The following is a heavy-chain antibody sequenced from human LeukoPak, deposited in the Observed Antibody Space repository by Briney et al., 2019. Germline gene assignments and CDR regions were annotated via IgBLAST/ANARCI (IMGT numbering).Heavy chain of an antibody. CDR1: GGTFSRYA. CDR2: IIPIFGTA. J-gene: IGHJ5*02. D-gene: IGHD3-3*01. V-gene: IGHV1-69*01. Sequence: SVKVYCKASGGTFSRYAISWVRQAPGQGLEWMGGIIPIFGTANYAQKFQGRVTITADESTSTAYMELSSLRSEDTAVYYCARELRFLVGTPQKDGENWFDPWGQGTLVTVSS. CDR3: ARELRFLVGTPQKDGENWFDP.